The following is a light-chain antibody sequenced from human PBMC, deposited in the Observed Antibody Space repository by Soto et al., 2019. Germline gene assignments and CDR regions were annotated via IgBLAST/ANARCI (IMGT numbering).Light chain of an antibody. CDR1: SSDVGVYNY. J-gene: IGLJ2*01. Sequence: QSALTQPASVSGSPGQSITISCTGTSSDVGVYNYVSWYQQHPGKAPKLMIYEVSNRPSGVSNRFSGSKSGNTASLPISGLQAEDEADYYCSSYTSSSTHVVFGGGTKLTVL. CDR3: SSYTSSSTHVV. CDR2: EVS. V-gene: IGLV2-14*01.